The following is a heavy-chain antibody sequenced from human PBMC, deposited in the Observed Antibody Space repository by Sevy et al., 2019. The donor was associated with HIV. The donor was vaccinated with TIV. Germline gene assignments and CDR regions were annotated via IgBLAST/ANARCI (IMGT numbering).Heavy chain of an antibody. CDR1: GFTFSDYY. CDR3: ARATYSSSWYPSPYYYYGMDV. Sequence: GGSLRLSCAASGFTFSDYYMSWIRQAPGKGLEWVSYISSSGSTIYYADSVKGRFTISRDNAKNSLYLQMNSLRAEDTAGYYCARATYSSSWYPSPYYYYGMDVWGQGTTVTVSS. D-gene: IGHD6-13*01. CDR2: ISSSGSTI. V-gene: IGHV3-11*01. J-gene: IGHJ6*02.